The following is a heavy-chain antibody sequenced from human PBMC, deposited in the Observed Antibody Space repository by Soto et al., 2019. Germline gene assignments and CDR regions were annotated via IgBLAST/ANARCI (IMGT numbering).Heavy chain of an antibody. CDR2: ISHDGRIE. V-gene: IGHV3-30-3*01. J-gene: IGHJ5*02. D-gene: IGHD3-3*01. CDR3: ARDGLPDDFRSGGYWFDP. Sequence: QVHLVESGGGVVQPGRSLRLSCAASGFTFSTLALHWVRQAPGEGLAWVALISHDGRIEKYADSVKGRFTISRDNSKNTLYMQMDSLRLEDTGVYYFARDGLPDDFRSGGYWFDPWGQGTQVTVSS. CDR1: GFTFSTLA.